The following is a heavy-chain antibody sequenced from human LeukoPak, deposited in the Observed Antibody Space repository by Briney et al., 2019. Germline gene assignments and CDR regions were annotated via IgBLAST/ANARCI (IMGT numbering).Heavy chain of an antibody. V-gene: IGHV1-18*01. CDR3: ARGGDGGNPLYYFDY. CDR1: SQTFTSYG. Sequence: ASVKVSCKASSQTFTSYGISWVRQAPGQGLEWMGWISAYNGNTNYAQKLQGRVTMTTDTSTSTAYMELRSLRSDDTAVYYCARGGDGGNPLYYFDYWGQGTLVTVSS. J-gene: IGHJ4*02. CDR2: ISAYNGNT. D-gene: IGHD4-23*01.